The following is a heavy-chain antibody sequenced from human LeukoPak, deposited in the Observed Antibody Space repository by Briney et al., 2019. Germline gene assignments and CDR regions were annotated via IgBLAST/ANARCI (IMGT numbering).Heavy chain of an antibody. V-gene: IGHV3-48*02. CDR2: IDSDTYGNTI. J-gene: IGHJ6*02. D-gene: IGHD2-2*01. CDR3: ASIVVIPTGFYYGMDV. CDR1: GFTLSSYS. Sequence: GGSLRLSCAASGFTLSSYSMNWVRQAPGKGLEWISYIDSDTYGNTIYYPHTVKGRFTISRDNAKNSLYLQMDSLRDEDTAVYYCASIVVIPTGFYYGMDVWGQGTTVTVSS.